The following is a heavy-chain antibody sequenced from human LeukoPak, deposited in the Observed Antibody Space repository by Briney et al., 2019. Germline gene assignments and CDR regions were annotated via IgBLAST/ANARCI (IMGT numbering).Heavy chain of an antibody. J-gene: IGHJ4*02. CDR3: ARVSYDYVWGSYRRHFDY. CDR1: GFTFSSYW. V-gene: IGHV3-7*01. D-gene: IGHD3-16*02. Sequence: GGSLRLSCAASGFTFSSYWMSWVRQAPGKGLEWVANIKQDGSDKYYVDSVKGRFTISRDNAKNSLYLQMNSLRAEDTAVYYCARVSYDYVWGSYRRHFDYWGQGTLVTVSS. CDR2: IKQDGSDK.